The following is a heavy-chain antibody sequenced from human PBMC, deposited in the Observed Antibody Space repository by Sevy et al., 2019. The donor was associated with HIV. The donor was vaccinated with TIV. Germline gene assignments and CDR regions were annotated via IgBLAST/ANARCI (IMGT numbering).Heavy chain of an antibody. Sequence: ASVKVSCKASGYTFTGYYMHWVRQAPGQGLEWMGRINPNSGGTNYAKKFQGRVTMTRDTSISTAYMELSRLRSDDTAVYYCARVLAAAGTIDYWGQGTLVTVSS. D-gene: IGHD6-13*01. J-gene: IGHJ4*02. V-gene: IGHV1-2*06. CDR1: GYTFTGYY. CDR2: INPNSGGT. CDR3: ARVLAAAGTIDY.